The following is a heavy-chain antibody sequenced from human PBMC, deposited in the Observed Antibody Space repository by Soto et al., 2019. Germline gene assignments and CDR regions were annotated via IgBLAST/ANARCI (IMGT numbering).Heavy chain of an antibody. J-gene: IGHJ6*02. Sequence: QAQLVESGGGVVQPGRSLRLSCAASEFTFNTYAMHWVRQAPGKGLEWVAVIDYDGNEKYYVDSVKGRFTISRDNSKNALYLQMNTLRPEDTAMYYCARDVGNYVPYYYGMDVWGQGTTVTVSS. CDR2: IDYDGNEK. CDR3: ARDVGNYVPYYYGMDV. V-gene: IGHV3-30*03. CDR1: EFTFNTYA. D-gene: IGHD1-7*01.